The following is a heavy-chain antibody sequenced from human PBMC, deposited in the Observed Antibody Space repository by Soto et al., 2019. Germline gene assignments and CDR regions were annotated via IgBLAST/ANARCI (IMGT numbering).Heavy chain of an antibody. CDR2: FDPEDGET. J-gene: IGHJ3*02. D-gene: IGHD3-22*01. V-gene: IGHV1-24*01. Sequence: ASVKVSCKVSGYTLTELSMHWVRQAPGKGLEWMGGFDPEDGETIYAQKFQGRVTMTEDTSTDTAYMELSSLRSEDTAVYYCATTIYYYDSSGYSRPDAFDIWGQGTMVTVSS. CDR3: ATTIYYYDSSGYSRPDAFDI. CDR1: GYTLTELS.